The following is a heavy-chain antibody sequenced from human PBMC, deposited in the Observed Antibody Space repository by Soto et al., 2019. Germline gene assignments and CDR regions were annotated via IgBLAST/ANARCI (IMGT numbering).Heavy chain of an antibody. CDR2: IWYDGSNK. CDR1: GFTFSSYG. CDR3: ARLYGSGDLFDY. V-gene: IGHV3-33*01. D-gene: IGHD3-10*01. J-gene: IGHJ4*02. Sequence: GGSLRLSCAASGFTFSSYGMHWVRQAPGKGLEWVAVIWYDGSNKYYADSVKGRFTISRDNSKNTLYLQMNSLRAEDTAVYYCARLYGSGDLFDYWGQGTLVTVSS.